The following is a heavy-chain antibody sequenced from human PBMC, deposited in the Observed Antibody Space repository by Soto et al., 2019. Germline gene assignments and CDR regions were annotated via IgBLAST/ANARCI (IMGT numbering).Heavy chain of an antibody. Sequence: ALRLSFAASGFTFRRYDMSWVRQAPWKGLEWVSSMSGSGGDTKYAESVRGRVTMSRDNSKKTLYLQMNSLRVEDSDLYYCARGSTDSYPGSRIFDFWGRGNLVTVS. CDR1: GFTFRRYD. V-gene: IGHV3-23*01. CDR2: MSGSGGDT. J-gene: IGHJ4*02. D-gene: IGHD3-10*01. CDR3: ARGSTDSYPGSRIFDF.